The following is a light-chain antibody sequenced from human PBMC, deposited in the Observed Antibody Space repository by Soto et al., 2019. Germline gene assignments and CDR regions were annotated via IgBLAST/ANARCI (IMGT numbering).Light chain of an antibody. V-gene: IGKV3-15*01. Sequence: EIVMTQSPATLSGSPGERATLSCRASQTVSSNLAWYQQKPGQAPRLLIYSASTRATGVPARFSGSGSGTEFTLTISSLQSEDFAVYYCQQYNNWPQAFGQGTKVDIK. CDR2: SAS. CDR3: QQYNNWPQA. CDR1: QTVSSN. J-gene: IGKJ1*01.